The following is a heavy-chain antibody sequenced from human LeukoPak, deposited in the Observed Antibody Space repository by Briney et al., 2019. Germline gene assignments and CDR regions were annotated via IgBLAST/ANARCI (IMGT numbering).Heavy chain of an antibody. D-gene: IGHD3-16*02. J-gene: IGHJ5*02. V-gene: IGHV1-46*01. CDR3: ARDVIGFLWFDP. Sequence: ASVKVSCKASGYTFTSYYMHWVRQAPGQGLEWMGIINPSGGSTSYAQKFQGRVTMTRDKSTSTVYMELSSLRAEDTAVYYCARDVIGFLWFDPWGQGTLVTVSS. CDR1: GYTFTSYY. CDR2: INPSGGST.